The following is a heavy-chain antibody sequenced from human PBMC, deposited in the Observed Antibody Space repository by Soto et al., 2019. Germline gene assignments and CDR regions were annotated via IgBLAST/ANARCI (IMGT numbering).Heavy chain of an antibody. J-gene: IGHJ4*02. CDR2: ISGSGGST. V-gene: IGHV3-23*01. D-gene: IGHD6-19*01. CDR1: GFTFSSYA. CDR3: AKEYSSGWYFDY. Sequence: GESLKISCAASGFTFSSYAMSWVRQAPGKGLEWVSAISGSGGSTYYADSVKGRFTISRDNSKNTLYLQMNSLRAEDTAVYYCAKEYSSGWYFDYWGQGTLVTVSS.